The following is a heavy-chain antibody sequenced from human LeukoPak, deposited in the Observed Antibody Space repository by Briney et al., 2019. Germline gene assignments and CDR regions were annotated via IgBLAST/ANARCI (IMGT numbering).Heavy chain of an antibody. V-gene: IGHV3-48*03. D-gene: IGHD6-13*01. CDR3: ARGGGSSWRLDC. Sequence: PGGSLRLSCAASGFTFSSYKMNWVRQAPGKELEWVSYISTSDTTIYYADSVKGRFTISRDNAKNSLYLQMNSLRVEDTAVYYCARGGGSSWRLDCWGQGTLVTVSS. J-gene: IGHJ4*02. CDR2: ISTSDTTI. CDR1: GFTFSSYK.